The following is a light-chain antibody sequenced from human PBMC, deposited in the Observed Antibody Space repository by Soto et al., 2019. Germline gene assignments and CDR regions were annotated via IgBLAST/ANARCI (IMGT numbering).Light chain of an antibody. CDR1: SNDVGGYAY. CDR3: SSYAGSNNFV. J-gene: IGLJ1*01. Sequence: QSALTQPPSASGSPGQSVTISCTGTSNDVGGYAYVSWYQHHPGKAPKLMIYEVSKRPSGVPDRFSASKSGNTASLTVSGLQAEDEADYYCSSYAGSNNFVFGTGTKLTVL. CDR2: EVS. V-gene: IGLV2-8*01.